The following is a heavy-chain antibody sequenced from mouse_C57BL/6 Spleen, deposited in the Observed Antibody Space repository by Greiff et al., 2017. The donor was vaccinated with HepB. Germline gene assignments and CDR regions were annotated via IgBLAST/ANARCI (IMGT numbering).Heavy chain of an antibody. CDR1: GYSFSSYW. CDR2: IYPGDGDT. Sequence: LVESGAELVKPGASVKISCKASGYSFSSYWMNWVKQRPGKGLEWIGQIYPGDGDTNYNGKFKGKATLTADKSSSTAYMQLSSLTSEDSAVYYCARGYYGNHAGYFDVWSTGTTFTVSP. J-gene: IGHJ1*03. CDR3: ARGYYGNHAGYFDV. D-gene: IGHD2-1*01. V-gene: IGHV1-80*01.